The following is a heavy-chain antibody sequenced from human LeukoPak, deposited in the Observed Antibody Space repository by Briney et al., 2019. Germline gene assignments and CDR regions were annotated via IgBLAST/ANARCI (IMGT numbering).Heavy chain of an antibody. V-gene: IGHV4-38-2*02. CDR1: GYSISSGYY. J-gene: IGHJ6*03. CDR2: IYHSGST. CDR3: ATEPSQLLHSYYYYYYMDV. D-gene: IGHD2-2*01. Sequence: SETLSLTCTVSGYSISSGYYWGWIRQPPGKGLEWIGSIYHSGSTYYNPSLKSRVTISVDTSKNQFSLKLSSVTAADTAVCYCATEPSQLLHSYYYYYYMDVWGKGTTATVSS.